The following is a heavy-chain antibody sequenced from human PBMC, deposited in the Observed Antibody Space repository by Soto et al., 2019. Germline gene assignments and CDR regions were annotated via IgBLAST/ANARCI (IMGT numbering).Heavy chain of an antibody. CDR1: GYTFTGYY. Sequence: EASVKVSCKASGYTFTGYYMHWVRQAPGQGLEWMGWINPNSGGTNYAQKFQGRVTMTRDTSISTAYMELSRLRSDDTAVYYCARGYYYDSSDNWFDPWGQGTLVTVSS. J-gene: IGHJ5*02. V-gene: IGHV1-2*02. D-gene: IGHD3-22*01. CDR2: INPNSGGT. CDR3: ARGYYYDSSDNWFDP.